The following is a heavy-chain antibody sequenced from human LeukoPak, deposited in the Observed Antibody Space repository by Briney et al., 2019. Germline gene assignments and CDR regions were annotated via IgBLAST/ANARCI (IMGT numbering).Heavy chain of an antibody. V-gene: IGHV3-7*01. CDR1: GFTFSSYR. D-gene: IGHD1-1*01. J-gene: IGHJ3*02. CDR2: IKHDGSEK. CDR3: ASVKGYAFDI. Sequence: GGSLRLSCAASGFTFSSYRMSWVRQAPGKGLEWVANIKHDGSEKYYVDSVEGRFTISRDNAKNSLYLQMNSLRAEDTAVYYCASVKGYAFDIWGQGTMVIVSS.